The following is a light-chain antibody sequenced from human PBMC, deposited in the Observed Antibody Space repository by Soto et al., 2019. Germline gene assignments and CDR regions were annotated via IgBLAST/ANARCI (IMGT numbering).Light chain of an antibody. Sequence: AIRMTQSPSSLSASTGDRVTITCRASQGISSYLAWYQQKPGKAPKLLIYAASTLQSGVPSRFSGSGSGTDFTLTISCLQSEDFATYYCQQYYSYRTFGGGTKVEIK. CDR2: AAS. V-gene: IGKV1-8*01. CDR3: QQYYSYRT. J-gene: IGKJ4*01. CDR1: QGISSY.